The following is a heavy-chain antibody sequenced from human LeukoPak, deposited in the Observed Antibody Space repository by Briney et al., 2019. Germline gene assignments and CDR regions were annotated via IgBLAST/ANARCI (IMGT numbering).Heavy chain of an antibody. J-gene: IGHJ6*02. CDR1: GFTFSSYS. D-gene: IGHD3-3*01. CDR2: ISSSSSTI. CDR3: ASSDFWSGYPPNYGMDV. V-gene: IGHV3-48*01. Sequence: PGGSLRLSCAASGFTFSSYSMNWDRQAPGKGLEWVSYISSSSSTIYYADSVKGRFTISRDNAKNSLYLQMNSLRAEDTAVYYCASSDFWSGYPPNYGMDVWGQGTTVTVSS.